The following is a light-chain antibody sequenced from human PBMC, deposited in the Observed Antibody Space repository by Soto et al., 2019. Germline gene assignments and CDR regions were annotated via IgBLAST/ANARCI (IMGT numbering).Light chain of an antibody. CDR3: SSYAASNNFYFV. Sequence: QSALTQPPSASGSPGQSVTISCTGTSSDVGGYNYVSWYQQYPGRAPKLMIYEVTKLPSGVPDRFSGSKSGNTASLTVSGRQAEDDSDYYCSSYAASNNFYFVFGGGTKLTVL. CDR1: SSDVGGYNY. CDR2: EVT. V-gene: IGLV2-8*01. J-gene: IGLJ3*02.